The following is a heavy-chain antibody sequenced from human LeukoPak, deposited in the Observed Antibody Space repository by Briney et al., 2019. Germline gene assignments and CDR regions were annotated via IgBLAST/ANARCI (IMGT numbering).Heavy chain of an antibody. Sequence: PSETLSLTCTVSGGSISSHYWSWIRQPPGKGLEWIGYIYYSGSTNYNPSLKSRVTISVDTSKNQFSLKLSSVTAADTAVYYCARDRDCTGGSCYYVDVWGKGTTVTVSS. CDR2: IYYSGST. CDR3: ARDRDCTGGSCYYVDV. CDR1: GGSISSHY. D-gene: IGHD2-8*02. V-gene: IGHV4-59*11. J-gene: IGHJ6*03.